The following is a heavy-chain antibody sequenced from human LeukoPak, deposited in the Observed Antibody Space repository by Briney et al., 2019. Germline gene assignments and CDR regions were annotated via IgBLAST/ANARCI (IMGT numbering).Heavy chain of an antibody. CDR1: GGSISSHY. CDR2: IYYSGST. V-gene: IGHV4-59*11. CDR3: ARGGGPYYYDSSGYLED. J-gene: IGHJ4*02. D-gene: IGHD3-22*01. Sequence: SETLSLTCTVSGGSISSHYWSWIRQPPGKGLEWIGYIYYSGSTNYNPSLKSRVTISVDTSKNQFSLKLSSVTAADTAVYYCARGGGPYYYDSSGYLEDWGQGTLVTVSS.